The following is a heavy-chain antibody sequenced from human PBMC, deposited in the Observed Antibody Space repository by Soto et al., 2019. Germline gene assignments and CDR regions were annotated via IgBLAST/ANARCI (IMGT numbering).Heavy chain of an antibody. J-gene: IGHJ4*02. CDR2: IYPSDSDT. Sequence: GESLKISCNTSGYTFTPYCVGWLRQRPGEGLEWMGIIYPSDSDTRYSPSFQGHVMFSVDKSLETAYLEWSSLKTSDTAVYFCARRAGVLGPFDYWGQGSQVIVSS. CDR1: GYTFTPYC. V-gene: IGHV5-51*01. D-gene: IGHD3-10*01. CDR3: ARRAGVLGPFDY.